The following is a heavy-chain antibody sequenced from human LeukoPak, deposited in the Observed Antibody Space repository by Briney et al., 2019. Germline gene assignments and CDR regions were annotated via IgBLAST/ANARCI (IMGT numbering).Heavy chain of an antibody. CDR1: GGSFSGYY. Sequence: SETRSLTSAVYGGSFSGYYWSWIRQPPGKGLEWIGEINHSGSTNYNPSLKSRVTISVDTSKNQFSLKLSSVTAVETAVYYCARGLYSGSYYPGGAFDIWGQGTMVTVSS. D-gene: IGHD1-26*01. CDR2: INHSGST. V-gene: IGHV4-34*01. J-gene: IGHJ3*02. CDR3: ARGLYSGSYYPGGAFDI.